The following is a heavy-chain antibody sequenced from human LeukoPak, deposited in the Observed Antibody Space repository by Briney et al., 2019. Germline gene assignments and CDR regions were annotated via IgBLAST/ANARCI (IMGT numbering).Heavy chain of an antibody. D-gene: IGHD6-19*01. J-gene: IGHJ4*02. Sequence: ASVKVSCKASGYTFTGYYMHWVRQAPGQGLEWMGWINPNSGGTNYAQKFQGRVTMTRDTSISTAYMELSRLRSDDTAVYYCARGPIAVAGTKDDYWGQGTLVTVSS. CDR3: ARGPIAVAGTKDDY. CDR2: INPNSGGT. V-gene: IGHV1-2*02. CDR1: GYTFTGYY.